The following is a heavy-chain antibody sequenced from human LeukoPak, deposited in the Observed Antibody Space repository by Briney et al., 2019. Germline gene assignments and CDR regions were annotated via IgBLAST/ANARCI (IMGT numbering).Heavy chain of an antibody. CDR1: GYTFTSYV. J-gene: IGHJ4*02. CDR3: ARGDPVTLSGTYDY. V-gene: IGHV1-3*01. Sequence: ASVKVSCKASGYTFTSYVLHWVRQAPGQRLEWTGWINGADGNTKYSQKFQGRVTITRDTSASTTYMELSSLRSEDTAVFYCARGDPVTLSGTYDYWGQGTLVTVSS. D-gene: IGHD6-13*01. CDR2: INGADGNT.